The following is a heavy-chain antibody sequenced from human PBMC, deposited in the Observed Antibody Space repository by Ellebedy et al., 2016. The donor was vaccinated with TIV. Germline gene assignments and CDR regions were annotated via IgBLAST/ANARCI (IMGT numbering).Heavy chain of an antibody. D-gene: IGHD2-8*02. CDR2: INHSGST. J-gene: IGHJ6*02. CDR3: ARDPGGMDV. CDR1: GGSFSGYY. V-gene: IGHV4-34*01. Sequence: SETLSLXXAVYGGSFSGYYWSWIRQPPGKGLEWIGEINHSGSTNYNLSLKSRVTKSVDTSKNQFSLKLSSVTAADTAVYYCARDPGGMDVWGQGTTVTVSS.